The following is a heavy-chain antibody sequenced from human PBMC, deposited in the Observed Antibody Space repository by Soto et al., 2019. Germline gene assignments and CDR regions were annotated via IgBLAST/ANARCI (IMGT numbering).Heavy chain of an antibody. V-gene: IGHV3-9*01. Sequence: EVQLVESGGGLVQPGRSLRLSCAASGFTFDDYAMHWVRQAPGKGLEWVSGISWNSGSIGYADSVKGRFTISRDNAKNSLYLQMTSLRPEDTALYYCAKDMGSGYGYGMDVWGQGTTVTVSS. J-gene: IGHJ6*02. CDR1: GFTFDDYA. D-gene: IGHD5-12*01. CDR2: ISWNSGSI. CDR3: AKDMGSGYGYGMDV.